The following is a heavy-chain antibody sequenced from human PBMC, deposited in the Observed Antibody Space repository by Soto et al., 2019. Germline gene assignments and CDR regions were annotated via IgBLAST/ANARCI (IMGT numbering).Heavy chain of an antibody. CDR2: MNPNSGNT. J-gene: IGHJ1*01. D-gene: IGHD6-19*01. CDR1: GYTFTSYD. V-gene: IGHV1-8*01. Sequence: ASVKVSCKASGYTFTSYDINWVRQATGQGLEWMGWMNPNSGNTGYAQKFQGRVTMTRNTSISTAYMELSSLRSEDTAVYYCARAGPRGSGWMKYFQHWGQGTLVTVSS. CDR3: ARAGPRGSGWMKYFQH.